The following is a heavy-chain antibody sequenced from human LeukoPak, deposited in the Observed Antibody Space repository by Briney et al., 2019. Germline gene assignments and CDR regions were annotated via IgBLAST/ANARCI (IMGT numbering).Heavy chain of an antibody. CDR1: GFTFSSYA. CDR2: ISYDGSNK. D-gene: IGHD1-20*01. V-gene: IGHV3-30-3*01. J-gene: IGHJ4*02. Sequence: GGSLRLSCAASGFTFSSYAMHWVRQAPGKGLEWVAVISYDGSNKYYADSVKGRFTISRDNSKNTLYLQMNSLRVEDTAVYYCATWTGITPYWGQGTLVTVSS. CDR3: ATWTGITPY.